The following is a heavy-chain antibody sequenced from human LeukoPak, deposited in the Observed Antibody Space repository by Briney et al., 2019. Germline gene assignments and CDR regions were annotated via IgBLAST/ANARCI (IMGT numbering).Heavy chain of an antibody. CDR2: VSYTGRT. CDR1: GGSISSNY. CDR3: ARLLDYDNSGAPDIFDI. Sequence: SETLSLTCSVSGGSISSNYWTWIRQSPGKGLEYIGHVSYTGRTSYNPSLQRRLTISLDTSNNHFSLQLTSVSAAHTTDYYCARLLDYDNSGAPDIFDIWGQGTMVTVSS. J-gene: IGHJ3*02. V-gene: IGHV4-59*01. D-gene: IGHD3-22*01.